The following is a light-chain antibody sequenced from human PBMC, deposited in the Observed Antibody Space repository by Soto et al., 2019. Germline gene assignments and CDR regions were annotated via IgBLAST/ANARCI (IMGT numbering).Light chain of an antibody. CDR1: SSDVGGYNY. J-gene: IGLJ3*02. CDR2: EVT. Sequence: QSALTQPPSASGSPGQSVTISCTGTSSDVGGYNYVSWYQQHPGKAPRLMVYEVTKRPSGVPARFSGSKSGNTASLTVSGLQGEDEAEYYRRSHAGLNHRGFGRGAQPAVL. V-gene: IGLV2-8*01. CDR3: RSHAGLNHRG.